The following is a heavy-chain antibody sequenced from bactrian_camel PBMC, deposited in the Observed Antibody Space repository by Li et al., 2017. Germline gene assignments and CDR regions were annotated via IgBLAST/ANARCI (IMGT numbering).Heavy chain of an antibody. CDR2: ILDDGTN. CDR3: AAAYQITVRDRCAY. CDR1: GITDNICA. J-gene: IGHJ4*01. D-gene: IGHD5*01. V-gene: IGHV3S53*01. Sequence: GLVQPGGSLRLSCVVSGITDNICAMGWYRQAPGKKRELVSGILDDGTNYYEDFVEGRFTISQDNAKSIVYLQMDSLQTDDTAVYFCAAAYQITVRDRCAYRGQGTQVTVS.